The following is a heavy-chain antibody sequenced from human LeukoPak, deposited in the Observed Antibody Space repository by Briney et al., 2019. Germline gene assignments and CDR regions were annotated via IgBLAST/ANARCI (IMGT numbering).Heavy chain of an antibody. CDR1: GYTFTSYG. CDR3: AREPVPLYGDIQINWFDP. D-gene: IGHD4-17*01. J-gene: IGHJ5*02. CDR2: ISAYNGNT. V-gene: IGHV1-18*01. Sequence: ASVKVSCKASGYTFTSYGISWVRQAPGQGLEWMGWISAYNGNTNYAQKLQGRVTMTTDTSTSTAYMELRSLRSDDTAVYYCAREPVPLYGDIQINWFDPWGQGTLVTVSS.